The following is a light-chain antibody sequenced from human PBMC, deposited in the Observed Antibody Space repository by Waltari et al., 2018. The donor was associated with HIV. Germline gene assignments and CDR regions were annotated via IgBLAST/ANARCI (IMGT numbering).Light chain of an antibody. CDR3: AAWDDTLNVYV. CDR1: GSTIRSNF. V-gene: IGLV1-44*01. J-gene: IGLJ1*01. Sequence: QSVLTQPPSVSGAPGQRVTISCSGRGSTIRSNFVYWYQQLPVTPPRFLIYNDDQRPSGVPARFSGSKSGTTASLAISGFQSEDEAEYYCAAWDDTLNVYVFGSGTKVTVL. CDR2: NDD.